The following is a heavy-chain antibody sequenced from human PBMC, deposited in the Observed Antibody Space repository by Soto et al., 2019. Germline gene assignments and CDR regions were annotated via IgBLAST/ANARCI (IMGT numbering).Heavy chain of an antibody. J-gene: IGHJ4*02. CDR2: ISSSGSAI. CDR1: GFTFSDYY. CDR3: ARDLGYYDSSGYFNY. V-gene: IGHV3-11*01. Sequence: QVQLVESGGGLVKPGGSLRLSCAASGFTFSDYYMSWIRQAPGKGLEWVSYISSSGSAIYYADSVQGRFTIARDHAKNSPDLQMNSLRAEDTAVYYCARDLGYYDSSGYFNYWGQGTLVTVSS. D-gene: IGHD3-22*01.